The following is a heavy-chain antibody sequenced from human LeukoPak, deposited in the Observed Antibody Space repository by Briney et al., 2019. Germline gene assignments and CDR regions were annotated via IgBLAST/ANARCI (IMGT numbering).Heavy chain of an antibody. J-gene: IGHJ4*02. CDR1: GFTFSSYE. V-gene: IGHV3-48*03. CDR3: ATYGDYVSFDY. D-gene: IGHD4-17*01. CDR2: ISGSGSTI. Sequence: PGGSLRLSCAASGFTFSSYEMNWVRQAPGKGLEWVSYISGSGSTIYYADSVKGRFTISRDNAKNSLYLQMNSLRAEDTAVYYCATYGDYVSFDYWGQGTLVTVSS.